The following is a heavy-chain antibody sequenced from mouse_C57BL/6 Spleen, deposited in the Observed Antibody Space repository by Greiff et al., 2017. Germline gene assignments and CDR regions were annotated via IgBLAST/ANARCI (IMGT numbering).Heavy chain of an antibody. D-gene: IGHD3-3*01. CDR2: IDPSDSYT. J-gene: IGHJ2*01. CDR1: GYTFTSYW. V-gene: IGHV1-59*01. CDR3: ASGTCYFDY. Sequence: QVQLQQPGAELVRPGTSVKLSCKASGYTFTSYWMHWVKQRPGQGLEWIGVIDPSDSYTNYNQKFKGKATLTVDTSSSTAYMQLSRLTAEDSAVXYCASGTCYFDYWGQGTTLTVSS.